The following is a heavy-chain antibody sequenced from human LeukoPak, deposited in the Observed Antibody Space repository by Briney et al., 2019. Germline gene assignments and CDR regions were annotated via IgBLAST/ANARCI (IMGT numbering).Heavy chain of an antibody. CDR3: ATEGKMVRGVYTDY. V-gene: IGHV1-24*01. D-gene: IGHD3-10*01. Sequence: ASVKVSCKVSGYTLTELSMHWVRQAPGKGLEWMGRFDPEDGETIYAQKFQGRVTMAADTSTDTAYMELSSLRSEDTAVYYCATEGKMVRGVYTDYWGQGTLVTVSS. CDR2: FDPEDGET. CDR1: GYTLTELS. J-gene: IGHJ4*02.